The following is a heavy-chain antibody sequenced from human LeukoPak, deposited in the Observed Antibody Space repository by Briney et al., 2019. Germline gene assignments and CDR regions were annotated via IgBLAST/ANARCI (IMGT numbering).Heavy chain of an antibody. D-gene: IGHD3-10*01. CDR1: GFTFSSYG. V-gene: IGHV3-30*02. Sequence: GGSLRLSCAASGFTFSSYGMHWVRQAPGKGLEWVAFIRYDGSNKYYADSVKGRFTTSRDNSKNTLYLQMNSLRAEDTAVYYCAKDYSKTSYYGSGTYYRPNWFDYWGQGTLVTVSS. CDR3: AKDYSKTSYYGSGTYYRPNWFDY. CDR2: IRYDGSNK. J-gene: IGHJ5*01.